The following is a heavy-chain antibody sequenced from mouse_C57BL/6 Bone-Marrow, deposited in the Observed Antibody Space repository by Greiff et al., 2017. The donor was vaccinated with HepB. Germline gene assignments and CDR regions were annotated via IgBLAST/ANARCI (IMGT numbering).Heavy chain of an antibody. J-gene: IGHJ2*01. CDR1: GYTFTDYY. CDR3: ARRGRGGYYFDY. CDR2: IYPGSGNT. V-gene: IGHV1-76*01. Sequence: VKLVESGAELVRPGASVKLSCKASGYTFTDYYINWVKQRPGQGLEWIARIYPGSGNTYYNEKFKGKATLTAEKSSSTAYMQLSSLTSEDSAVYVCARRGRGGYYFDYWGQGTTLTVSS.